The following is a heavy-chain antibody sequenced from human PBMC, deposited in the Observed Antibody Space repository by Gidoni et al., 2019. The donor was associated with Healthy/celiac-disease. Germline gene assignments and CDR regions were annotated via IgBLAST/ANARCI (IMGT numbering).Heavy chain of an antibody. J-gene: IGHJ4*02. CDR2: ISYDGSNK. Sequence: QVQLVESGGGVVQPGRSLRLSCAASGFTFSSYGMHWVRQAPGKGLEWVAVISYDGSNKYYADSVKGRFTISRDNYKNTLYLQMNSLRAEDTAVYYCAKDELSWGNWNYEGAGPDYWGQGTLVTVSS. D-gene: IGHD1-7*01. CDR3: AKDELSWGNWNYEGAGPDY. V-gene: IGHV3-30*18. CDR1: GFTFSSYG.